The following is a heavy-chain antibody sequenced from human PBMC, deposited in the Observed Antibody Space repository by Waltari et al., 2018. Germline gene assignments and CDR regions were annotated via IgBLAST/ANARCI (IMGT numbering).Heavy chain of an antibody. CDR2: ISGSGGST. CDR3: AKASTAMRDYYYYYGMDV. CDR1: GFTFSSYA. Sequence: EVQLVESGGGLVQPGGSLRLSCAASGFTFSSYAMSWVRQAPGKGLEGVAAISGSGGSTYYADSVKGRFTISRDNSKNTLYLQMNSLRAEDTAVYYCAKASTAMRDYYYYYGMDVWGQGTTVTVSS. J-gene: IGHJ6*02. D-gene: IGHD5-18*01. V-gene: IGHV3-23*04.